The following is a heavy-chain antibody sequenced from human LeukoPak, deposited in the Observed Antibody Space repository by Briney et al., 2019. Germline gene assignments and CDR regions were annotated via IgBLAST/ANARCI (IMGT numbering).Heavy chain of an antibody. V-gene: IGHV3-23*01. CDR1: GFIFSSYA. D-gene: IGHD5-18*01. CDR3: AGRPTGYSSGYIH. CDR2: ISGSAHKI. Sequence: GGSLRLSCAASGFIFSSYAMNWVRQAPGKGLDWVSVISGSAHKIRYADSVKGRFTISRDNSENIVYLQMNNLRVEDTAVYYCAGRPTGYSSGYIHWGQGTLVTVSS. J-gene: IGHJ4*02.